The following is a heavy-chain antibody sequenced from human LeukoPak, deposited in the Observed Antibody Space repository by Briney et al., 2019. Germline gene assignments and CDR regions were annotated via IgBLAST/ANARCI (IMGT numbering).Heavy chain of an antibody. J-gene: IGHJ6*02. CDR2: INPNSGGT. Sequence: GASVKVSCKASGYTFTGYYMHWVRQVPGQGLEWMGWINPNSGGTNYAQKFQGRVTMTRDTSISTAYMELSRLRSDDTAVYYCATLTGVATIRYYYYGMDVWGQGTTVTVSS. CDR3: ATLTGVATIRYYYYGMDV. CDR1: GYTFTGYY. V-gene: IGHV1-2*02. D-gene: IGHD5-12*01.